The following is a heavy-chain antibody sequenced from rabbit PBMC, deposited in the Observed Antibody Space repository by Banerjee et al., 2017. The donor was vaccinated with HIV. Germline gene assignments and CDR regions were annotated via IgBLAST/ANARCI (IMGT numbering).Heavy chain of an antibody. D-gene: IGHD4-1*01. CDR1: GFDFSSNA. J-gene: IGHJ4*01. CDR3: ARDLAGVIGWNFNL. Sequence: QEQLEESGGGLVKPEGSLTLTCKASGFDFSSNAICWVRQAPGKGLEWIACIYDGSSGSTYYTSWAKGRFTISKTSSTTVTLQMTSLTGADTATYFCARDLAGVIGWNFNLWGPGTLVTVS. CDR2: IYDGSSGST. V-gene: IGHV1S45*01.